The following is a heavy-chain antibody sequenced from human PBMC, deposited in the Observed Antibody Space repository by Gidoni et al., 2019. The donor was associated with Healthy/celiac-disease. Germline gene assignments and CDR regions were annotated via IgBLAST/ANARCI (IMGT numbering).Heavy chain of an antibody. D-gene: IGHD3-3*01. CDR2: INHSGST. CDR3: ARGKLRFLEWLPARVDGMDV. Sequence: QVQLQQWGAGLLKPSETLSLTCAVYGGSFSGYYWSWIRQPPGKGLEWIGEINHSGSTNYNPSLKSRVTISVDTAKTQFSLKLSSVTAADTAVYYCARGKLRFLEWLPARVDGMDVWGQGTTVTVSS. V-gene: IGHV4-34*01. CDR1: GGSFSGYY. J-gene: IGHJ6*02.